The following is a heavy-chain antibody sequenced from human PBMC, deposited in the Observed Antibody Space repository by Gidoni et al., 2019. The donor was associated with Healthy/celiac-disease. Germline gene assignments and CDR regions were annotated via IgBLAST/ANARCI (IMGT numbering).Heavy chain of an antibody. D-gene: IGHD3-22*01. CDR3: AKDGHYYDSSGYPGAFDI. CDR2: MSGSGGST. J-gene: IGHJ3*02. Sequence: EVQLLESGGGLVQPGGSLRLSCAASGFTFSSYSLSWVRQAPGKGLEWVSSMSGSGGSTYYADSVKGRFTISRDNSKNTLYLQMNSLRAEDTAVYYCAKDGHYYDSSGYPGAFDIWGQGTMVTVSS. CDR1: GFTFSSYS. V-gene: IGHV3-23*01.